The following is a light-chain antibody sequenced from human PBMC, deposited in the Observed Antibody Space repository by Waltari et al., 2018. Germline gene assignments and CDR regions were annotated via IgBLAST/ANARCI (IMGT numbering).Light chain of an antibody. J-gene: IGLJ3*02. Sequence: SYELTQPPSVSVSPGQTASITSSGDNLGVNNACWYQQKPGQSPVLVIYQDTKRPSGIPERFSGSNSGNTATLTISGTQAMDEGDYFCQAWDTSTHWVFGGGTKLTVL. V-gene: IGLV3-1*01. CDR2: QDT. CDR3: QAWDTSTHWV. CDR1: NLGVNN.